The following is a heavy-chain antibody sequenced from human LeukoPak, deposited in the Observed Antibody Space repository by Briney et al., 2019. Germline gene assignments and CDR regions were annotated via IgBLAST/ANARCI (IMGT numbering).Heavy chain of an antibody. CDR1: GYTFTSYG. CDR2: ISAYNGNT. J-gene: IGHJ6*03. Sequence: TSVKVSCKASGYTFTSYGISWVRQAPGQGLEWMGWISAYNGNTNYAQKLQGRVTMTTDTSTSTAYMELRSLRSDDTAVYYCAIHRSWSGYYDPPRYYYYYMDVWGKGTTVTVSS. V-gene: IGHV1-18*01. CDR3: AIHRSWSGYYDPPRYYYYYMDV. D-gene: IGHD3-3*01.